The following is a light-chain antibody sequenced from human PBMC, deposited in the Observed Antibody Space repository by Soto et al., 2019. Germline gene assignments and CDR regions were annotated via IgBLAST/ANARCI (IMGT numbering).Light chain of an antibody. V-gene: IGKV3-15*01. J-gene: IGKJ1*01. CDR3: PQYNIWPPWT. Sequence: IVLTQSPAALSESLGERVTLSCRASQSVSANLAWYQQRPGQAPRLLIYGISNRAPDTPDRFSGSGSGTEFTLTISSLQSEDSAVYYCPQYNIWPPWTFGQGTKVEIK. CDR2: GIS. CDR1: QSVSAN.